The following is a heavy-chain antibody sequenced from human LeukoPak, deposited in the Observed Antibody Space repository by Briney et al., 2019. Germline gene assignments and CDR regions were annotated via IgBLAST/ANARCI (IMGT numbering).Heavy chain of an antibody. Sequence: ASVKVSCKASGGTFSSYAISWVRQAPGQGLEWMGGIIPIFGTANYAQKFQGRVTITADKSTSTAYMELSSLRSEDTAVYYCARERWFGELSPFDYWGQGTLVTVSS. D-gene: IGHD3-10*01. V-gene: IGHV1-69*06. CDR2: IIPIFGTA. CDR3: ARERWFGELSPFDY. J-gene: IGHJ4*02. CDR1: GGTFSSYA.